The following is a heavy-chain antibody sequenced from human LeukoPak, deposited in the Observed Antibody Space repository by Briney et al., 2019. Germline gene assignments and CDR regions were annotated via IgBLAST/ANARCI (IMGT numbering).Heavy chain of an antibody. Sequence: GGSLRLSCAASGFTFSSYAMSWVRQAPGKGLEWVSAISSSGGTIYYADSAKGRFTISRDNAENSVYLQMNSLRDEDTAVYYCVRDNYGYHASVSYDFDFWGQGTLVTVSS. V-gene: IGHV3-23*01. CDR1: GFTFSSYA. CDR2: ISSSGGTI. J-gene: IGHJ4*02. CDR3: VRDNYGYHASVSYDFDF. D-gene: IGHD3-10*01.